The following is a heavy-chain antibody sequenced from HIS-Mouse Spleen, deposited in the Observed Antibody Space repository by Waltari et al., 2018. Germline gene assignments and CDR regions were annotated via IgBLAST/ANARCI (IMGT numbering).Heavy chain of an antibody. CDR3: ARSELGNDAFDI. Sequence: QLQLQESGPGLVKPSETLSLTCTVSVGSISSSSYYWGWIRQPPGKGLEWIGSIYYSGSTYYNPSLKSRVTISVDTSKNQFSLKLSSVTAADTAVYYCARSELGNDAFDIWGQGTMVTVSS. D-gene: IGHD7-27*01. V-gene: IGHV4-39*01. J-gene: IGHJ3*02. CDR2: IYYSGST. CDR1: VGSISSSSYY.